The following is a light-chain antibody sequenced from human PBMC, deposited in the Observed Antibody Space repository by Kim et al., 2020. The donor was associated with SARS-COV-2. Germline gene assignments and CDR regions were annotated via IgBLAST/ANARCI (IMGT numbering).Light chain of an antibody. CDR2: EAT. V-gene: IGKV1-33*01. CDR1: HDISNS. Sequence: DVQMTQSPSSLSASVGDRVTITCQASHDISNSLNWYQQKPGKAPKLLIYEATNLETGVSSRFSGSGSGTDFTFTISSLQPEDIATYYCQQYGILPYTFGQGTKLEI. CDR3: QQYGILPYT. J-gene: IGKJ2*01.